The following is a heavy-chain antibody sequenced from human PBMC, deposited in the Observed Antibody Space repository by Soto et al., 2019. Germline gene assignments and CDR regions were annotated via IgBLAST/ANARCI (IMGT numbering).Heavy chain of an antibody. CDR3: ARPLWRDDYNWGYFDL. CDR1: GYSFTSYW. D-gene: IGHD4-4*01. CDR2: IYPGDSDT. Sequence: GESLKISCKGSGYSFTSYWIGWVRQMPGKGLEWMGIIYPGDSDTRYSPSFQGQVTISADKSISTAYLQWSSLKASDTAVYYCARPLWRDDYNWGYFDLWGRGTLVTVSS. V-gene: IGHV5-51*01. J-gene: IGHJ2*01.